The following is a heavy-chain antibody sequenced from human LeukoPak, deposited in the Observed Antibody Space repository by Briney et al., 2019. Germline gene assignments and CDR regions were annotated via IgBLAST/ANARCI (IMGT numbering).Heavy chain of an antibody. CDR3: GCGGYGYTGGWIHY. Sequence: ASVKVSCKASGYTFSSDYIHWVRQAPGQGLEWLGIINASGSSTSYAQNFQGRVSMTRDTSTSTVYMELSSLRSQDTAVYYCGCGGYGYTGGWIHYWGQGTRVTVSS. D-gene: IGHD6-19*01. V-gene: IGHV1-46*01. J-gene: IGHJ4*02. CDR1: GYTFSSDY. CDR2: INASGSST.